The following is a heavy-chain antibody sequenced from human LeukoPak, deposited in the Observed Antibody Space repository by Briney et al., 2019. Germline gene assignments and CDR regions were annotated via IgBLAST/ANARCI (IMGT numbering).Heavy chain of an antibody. CDR3: TRDQVSVAGTGIDY. V-gene: IGHV3-23*01. J-gene: IGHJ4*02. D-gene: IGHD6-19*01. CDR1: GGSFSDYY. Sequence: ETLSLTCAVSGGSFSDYYWSWVRQAPGKGLEWVSGITGSGGSTYYADSVKGRFTISRDNSKNTLYLQMYSLRAEDTAVYYCTRDQVSVAGTGIDYWGQGTLVTVSS. CDR2: ITGSGGST.